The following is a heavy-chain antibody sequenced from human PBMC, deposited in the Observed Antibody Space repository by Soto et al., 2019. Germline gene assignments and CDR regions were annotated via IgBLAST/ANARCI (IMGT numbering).Heavy chain of an antibody. CDR1: GFTFSSYG. D-gene: IGHD6-19*01. CDR3: AKGHIAVAGTDIDY. V-gene: IGHV3-30*18. Sequence: GGSLRLSCAASGFTFSSYGMHWVRQAPGKGLEWVAVISYDGSNKYYADSVKGRFTISRDNSKNTLYLQMNSLRAEDTAVYYCAKGHIAVAGTDIDYWGQGTRVTVSS. CDR2: ISYDGSNK. J-gene: IGHJ4*02.